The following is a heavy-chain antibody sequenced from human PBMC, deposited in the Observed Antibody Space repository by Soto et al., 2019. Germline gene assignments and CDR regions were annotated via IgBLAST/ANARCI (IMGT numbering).Heavy chain of an antibody. V-gene: IGHV3-9*01. CDR2: ISWNSGSI. CDR1: GFTFDDYA. D-gene: IGHD5-18*01. J-gene: IGHJ6*02. CDR3: AKDIIPSYSYDYYYYYGMDV. Sequence: EVQLVESGGGLVQPGRSLRLSCAASGFTFDDYAMHWVRQAPGKGLEWVSGISWNSGSIGYADSVKGRFTISRDNAKNSLYLQKNSLRAEDTALYYCAKDIIPSYSYDYYYYYGMDVWGQGTTVTVSS.